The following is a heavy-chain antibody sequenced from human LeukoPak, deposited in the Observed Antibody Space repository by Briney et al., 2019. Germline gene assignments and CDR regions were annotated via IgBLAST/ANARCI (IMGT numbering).Heavy chain of an antibody. CDR1: GGSFSGYY. D-gene: IGHD3-10*01. Sequence: SETLSLTCAVYGGSFSGYYWSWIRQPPAKGLEWIGEINHSGSTNYNPSLKSRVTISVDTSKNQTSLKLSSVTAADTAVYYCARTKVRGRFDYWGQGTLVTVSS. CDR3: ARTKVRGRFDY. V-gene: IGHV4-34*01. J-gene: IGHJ4*02. CDR2: INHSGST.